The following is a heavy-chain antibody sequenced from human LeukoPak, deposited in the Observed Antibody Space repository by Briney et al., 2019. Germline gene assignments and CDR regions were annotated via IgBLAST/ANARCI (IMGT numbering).Heavy chain of an antibody. D-gene: IGHD3-22*01. J-gene: IGHJ1*01. Sequence: NSSETLSLTCTVSGGSINSGSYYWSWIRQPAGKGLEWIGRIYTSGSTNYNPSLKSRLTISVDKSKNQFSLNLSSVTAADTAVYYCARPDSSGYWHWGQGTLVTVSS. CDR3: ARPDSSGYWH. V-gene: IGHV4-61*02. CDR1: GGSINSGSYY. CDR2: IYTSGST.